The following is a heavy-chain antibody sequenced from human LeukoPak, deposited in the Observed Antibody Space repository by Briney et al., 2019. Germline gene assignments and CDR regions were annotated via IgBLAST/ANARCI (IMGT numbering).Heavy chain of an antibody. CDR2: ISGGGGST. CDR3: AKLQGREIAAPYNWFDP. D-gene: IGHD6-13*01. J-gene: IGHJ5*02. Sequence: QPGGSLRLSCTASGFTFSNYAMTWVRQAPGKGLEWVSAISGGGGSTYYADSVKGRFTISRDNSKNTLYLQMNSLRAEDTAVYYCAKLQGREIAAPYNWFDPWGQGTLVTVSS. CDR1: GFTFSNYA. V-gene: IGHV3-23*01.